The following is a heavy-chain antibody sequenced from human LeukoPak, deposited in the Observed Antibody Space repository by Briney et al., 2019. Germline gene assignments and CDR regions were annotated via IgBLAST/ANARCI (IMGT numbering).Heavy chain of an antibody. CDR1: GGTFSSYA. CDR3: ARDDKVWFGESLYYMDV. Sequence: ASVKVSCKASGGTFSSYAISWVRQAPGQGLEWMGGIIPIFGTANYAQKFQGRVTITADESTSTAYMELSSLRSEDTAVYYCARDDKVWFGESLYYMDVWGKGTMVTVSS. V-gene: IGHV1-69*13. J-gene: IGHJ6*03. CDR2: IIPIFGTA. D-gene: IGHD3-10*01.